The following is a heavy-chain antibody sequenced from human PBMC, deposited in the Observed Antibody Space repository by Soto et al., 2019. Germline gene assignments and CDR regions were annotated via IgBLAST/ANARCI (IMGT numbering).Heavy chain of an antibody. CDR3: AKDLEAY. V-gene: IGHV3-30*18. Sequence: GGSLRLSCAASGFTFSSYGMHWVRQAPGKGLEWVAVISYDGSNKYYADSVKGRFTISRDNSKNTLYLQMNSLRAEDTAVYYWAKDLEAYGGQETLVTVP. J-gene: IGHJ4*02. CDR1: GFTFSSYG. D-gene: IGHD1-1*01. CDR2: ISYDGSNK.